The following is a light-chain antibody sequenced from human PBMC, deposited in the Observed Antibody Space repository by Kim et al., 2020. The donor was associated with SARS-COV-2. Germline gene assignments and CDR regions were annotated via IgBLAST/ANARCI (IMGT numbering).Light chain of an antibody. J-gene: IGKJ4*01. CDR1: QSVSSY. CDR3: QQRSNWLLT. CDR2: DAS. V-gene: IGKV3-11*01. Sequence: EIVLTQSPATLSLSPGERATLSCRASQSVSSYLAWYQQKPGQAPRLLIYDASNRATGIPARFSGSGSETDFTLTISSLEPEDFAVYYCQQRSNWLLTFGGGTKVDIK.